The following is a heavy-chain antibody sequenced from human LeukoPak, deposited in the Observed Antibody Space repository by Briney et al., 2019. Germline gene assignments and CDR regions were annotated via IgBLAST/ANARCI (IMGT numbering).Heavy chain of an antibody. CDR1: GGTFSSYA. V-gene: IGHV1-69*04. CDR3: ARISGGDLGYCSGGSCFDFDY. J-gene: IGHJ4*02. D-gene: IGHD2-15*01. Sequence: SVKVSCKASGGTFSSYAISWVRQAPGQGLEWMGRIIPIFGIANYAQKFLGRVTITADKSTSTAYMELSSLRAEDTAVYYCARISGGDLGYCSGGSCFDFDYWGQGTLVTVSS. CDR2: IIPIFGIA.